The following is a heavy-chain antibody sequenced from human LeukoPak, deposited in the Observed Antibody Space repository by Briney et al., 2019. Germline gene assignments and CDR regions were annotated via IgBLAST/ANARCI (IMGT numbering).Heavy chain of an antibody. CDR2: MYTTGSS. V-gene: IGHV4-4*07. Sequence: SVTLSLTCTVSGGSLNNYYWSWIRQPAGKGLEFIGRMYTTGSSTYNPSLESRVTLSLDTSKNQFSLKLTSVTAADTAVYYCARGQTVGATALDYWGRGTLITVSS. CDR1: GGSLNNYY. J-gene: IGHJ4*02. CDR3: ARGQTVGATALDY. D-gene: IGHD1-26*01.